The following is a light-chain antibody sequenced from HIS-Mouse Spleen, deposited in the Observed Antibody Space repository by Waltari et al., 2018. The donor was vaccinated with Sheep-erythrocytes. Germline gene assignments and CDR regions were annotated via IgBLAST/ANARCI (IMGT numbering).Light chain of an antibody. Sequence: QSALTQPASVSGSPGQSITISCTGTSSYVGGYNYVSWYQEHPGKAPKLMLYEVSNRPSGVSNRFSGSKSGNTASLTISGLQAEDAADYYCSSYTSSSTWVFGGGTKLTVL. J-gene: IGLJ3*02. V-gene: IGLV2-14*01. CDR2: EVS. CDR3: SSYTSSSTWV. CDR1: SSYVGGYNY.